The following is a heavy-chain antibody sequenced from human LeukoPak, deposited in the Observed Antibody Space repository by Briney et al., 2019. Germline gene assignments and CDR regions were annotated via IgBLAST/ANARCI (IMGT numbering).Heavy chain of an antibody. CDR3: ARTYCYDSSGYWIDAFDI. D-gene: IGHD3-22*01. V-gene: IGHV4-59*01. CDR1: GGSISSYY. J-gene: IGHJ3*02. CDR2: IYYSGST. Sequence: PSETLSLTCTVSGGSISSYYWSWIRQPPGKGLEWIGYIYYSGSTNYNPSLKSRVTISVDTSKNQFSLKLSSVTAADTAVYYCARTYCYDSSGYWIDAFDIWGQGTMVTVSS.